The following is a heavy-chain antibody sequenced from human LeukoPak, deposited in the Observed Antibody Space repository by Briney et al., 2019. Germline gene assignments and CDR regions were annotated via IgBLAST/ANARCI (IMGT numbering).Heavy chain of an antibody. J-gene: IGHJ2*01. Sequence: GGSLRLSCAASGFSFSDYYMSWIRQAPGKGLEWVSYISTSGNYTKCADSVKGRFTISRDNAKNSLFLRMSSLRVEDTAVYYCARPRTAWSSHWYFEVWGRGTLVTVSS. CDR2: ISTSGNYT. V-gene: IGHV3-11*03. CDR3: ARPRTAWSSHWYFEV. D-gene: IGHD1-1*01. CDR1: GFSFSDYY.